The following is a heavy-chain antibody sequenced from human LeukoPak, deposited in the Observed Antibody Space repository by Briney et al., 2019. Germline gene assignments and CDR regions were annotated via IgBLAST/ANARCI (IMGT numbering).Heavy chain of an antibody. D-gene: IGHD1-26*01. CDR3: ARGRGGGGATTRGYYFDY. V-gene: IGHV3-21*01. CDR1: GFTFSSYS. CDR2: ISSSSSYI. J-gene: IGHJ4*02. Sequence: GGSLRLSCAASGFTFSSYSMNWVRQAPGKGLEWVSSISSSSSYIYYADSVKGRFTISRDNAKNSLYLQMNSLRAEDTAVYYWARGRGGGGATTRGYYFDYWGQGTLVTVSS.